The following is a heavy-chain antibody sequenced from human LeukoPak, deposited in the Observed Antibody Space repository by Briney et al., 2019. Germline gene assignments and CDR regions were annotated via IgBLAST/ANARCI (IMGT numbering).Heavy chain of an antibody. D-gene: IGHD2-2*01. V-gene: IGHV1-18*01. J-gene: IGHJ4*02. CDR2: ISPYNDNT. CDR1: GYIFTNFG. Sequence: GASVKVSCKASGYIFTNFGINWVRQAPGQGLEWMGWISPYNDNTKYAQNRQGRVTMTTDTSTSTAYMELKSLRSDDTAIYYCAREVFGGPPGVEVRAAKCDHWGQGALVIVSS. CDR3: AREVFGGPPGVEVRAAKCDH.